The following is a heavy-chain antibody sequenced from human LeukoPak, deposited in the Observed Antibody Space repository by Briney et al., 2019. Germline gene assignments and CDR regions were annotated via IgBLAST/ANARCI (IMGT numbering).Heavy chain of an antibody. D-gene: IGHD6-13*01. V-gene: IGHV3-23*01. J-gene: IGHJ4*02. CDR3: AKGRGSSSSYHFDY. Sequence: GGSLRLSCAASGFTFSSYAMSWVRQAPGKGLEWLSTITGSGGNTYYADSVKGRFTISRDNSKNTLFLQMDSLRAEDTAVYYCAKGRGSSSSYHFDYWGQGTLVTVSS. CDR2: ITGSGGNT. CDR1: GFTFSSYA.